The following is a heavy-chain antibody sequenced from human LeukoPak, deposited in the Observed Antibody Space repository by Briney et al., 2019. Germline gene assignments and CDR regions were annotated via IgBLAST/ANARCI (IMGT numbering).Heavy chain of an antibody. CDR3: ARAKDYDILTGCYESGYYYGMDV. V-gene: IGHV1-69*13. CDR2: IIPIFGTA. Sequence: SVKVSCKASGGTFSSYAISWVRQAPGQGLEWMGGIIPIFGTANYAQKFQGRVTITADESTSTAYMELSSLRSEDTAVYYCARAKDYDILTGCYESGYYYGMDVWGKGTTVTVSS. CDR1: GGTFSSYA. J-gene: IGHJ6*04. D-gene: IGHD3-9*01.